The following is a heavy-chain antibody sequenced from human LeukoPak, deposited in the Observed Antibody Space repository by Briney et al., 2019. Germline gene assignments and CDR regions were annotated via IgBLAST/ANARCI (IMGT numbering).Heavy chain of an antibody. V-gene: IGHV3-23*01. D-gene: IGHD3-10*01. CDR2: ISGSGGST. Sequence: GGSLRLSCAASGFTFSSYAMSWVRQAPGKGLEWVSAISGSGGSTYYADSVKGRFTISRDNSKNTLYLQMNSLRAEDMAVYYCAKDGDIWFGELLPAFDYWGQGTLVTVSS. CDR3: AKDGDIWFGELLPAFDY. CDR1: GFTFSSYA. J-gene: IGHJ4*02.